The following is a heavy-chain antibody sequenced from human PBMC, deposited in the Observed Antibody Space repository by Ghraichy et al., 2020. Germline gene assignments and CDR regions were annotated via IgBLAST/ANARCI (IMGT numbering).Heavy chain of an antibody. Sequence: ETLSLTCAASGFTFSNYWMSWVRQAPGKGLEWVANIKQDGSKKYYVDSVNGRFTISRDNAKNLLYLQMNSLRAEDTAVYYCARDRGSSFWSDYYKGPFDYWGQGTLVTVSS. CDR2: IKQDGSKK. V-gene: IGHV3-7*03. J-gene: IGHJ4*02. CDR3: ARDRGSSFWSDYYKGPFDY. D-gene: IGHD3-3*01. CDR1: GFTFSNYW.